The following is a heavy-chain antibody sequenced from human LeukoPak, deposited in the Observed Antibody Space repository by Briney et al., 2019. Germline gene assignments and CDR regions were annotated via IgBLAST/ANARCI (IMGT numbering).Heavy chain of an antibody. Sequence: PGGSLRLSCAASGFTFSSYWMSWVRQAPGKGLEGVANIKQDESEKYYVASLKGRFTISRDNAKNSLYLKMHSLRAEDTAVYYCARDKIEGPTKLDYWGQGIPVTVSS. D-gene: IGHD1-1*01. CDR1: GFTFSSYW. V-gene: IGHV3-7*01. J-gene: IGHJ4*02. CDR3: ARDKIEGPTKLDY. CDR2: IKQDESEK.